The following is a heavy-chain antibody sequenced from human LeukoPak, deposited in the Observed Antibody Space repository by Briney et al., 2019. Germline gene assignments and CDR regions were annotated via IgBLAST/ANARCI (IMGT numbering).Heavy chain of an antibody. D-gene: IGHD6-6*01. CDR1: GGSISSGGYY. CDR3: AREGSSSPHAFDI. J-gene: IGHJ3*02. V-gene: IGHV4-31*03. CDR2: IYYSGST. Sequence: PSQTLSLTCTVSGGSISSGGYYWSWIRQHPGKGLEWIGYIYYSGSTYYNPSLKSRVTISVDTSKNQFSLKLSSVTAADTAVYYCAREGSSSPHAFDIWGQGTMVTVSS.